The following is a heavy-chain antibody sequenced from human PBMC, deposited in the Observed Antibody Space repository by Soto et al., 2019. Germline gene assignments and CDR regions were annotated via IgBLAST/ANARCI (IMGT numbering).Heavy chain of an antibody. Sequence: EVRLVESGGGLVQPGGSLRLSCAASGDTVGNNYMSWVRQAPGKGLEWVSVTYSGGDTRYADSVKGRLTMSRDSTKNTVYLQMDSLSGEDTAVYFRARNVPVTAVGYWGQGSLVTVSS. CDR1: GDTVGNNY. V-gene: IGHV3-66*01. CDR2: TYSGGDT. D-gene: IGHD4-17*01. J-gene: IGHJ4*02. CDR3: ARNVPVTAVGY.